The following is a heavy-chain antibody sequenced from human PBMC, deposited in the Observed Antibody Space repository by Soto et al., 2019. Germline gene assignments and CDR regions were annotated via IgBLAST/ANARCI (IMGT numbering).Heavy chain of an antibody. CDR2: IWYDGSKK. CDR1: GFTFTSYG. Sequence: AGSLRLSCAASGFTFTSYGMHWARQAPGKGLEWVAVIWYDGSKKYYADSVKGRFTISRDNSKNTLYLQMNSLRAEDTAVYNCARGMIRGLGTDVWGQGTTVTVS. D-gene: IGHD3-16*01. CDR3: ARGMIRGLGTDV. V-gene: IGHV3-30*19. J-gene: IGHJ6*02.